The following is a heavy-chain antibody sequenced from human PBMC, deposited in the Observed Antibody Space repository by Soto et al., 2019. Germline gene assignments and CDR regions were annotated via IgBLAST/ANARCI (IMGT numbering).Heavy chain of an antibody. J-gene: IGHJ4*02. CDR3: ARDREGANLDY. CDR2: ISYDGSNK. Sequence: ARSLRLSCTTSGRTFSSYPTHRVRQAPGKGPEWVTVISYDGSNKYYAASVKGRFTISRDNSKNTLYLQMNSLRAEDTAVYYCARDREGANLDYWGQGTLVTVSS. V-gene: IGHV3-30-3*01. CDR1: GRTFSSYP. D-gene: IGHD1-26*01.